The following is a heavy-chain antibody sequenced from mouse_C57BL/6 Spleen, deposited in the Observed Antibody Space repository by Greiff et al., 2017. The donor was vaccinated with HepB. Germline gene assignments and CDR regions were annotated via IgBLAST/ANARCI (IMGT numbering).Heavy chain of an antibody. Sequence: LQQSGAELVKPGASVKLSCKASGYTFTSYWMHWVKQRPGQGLEWIGMIHPNSGSTNYNETFKSKATLTVDKSSSTAYMQLSSLTSEDSAVYYCAREGVAHFDYWGQGTTLTVSS. J-gene: IGHJ2*01. CDR1: GYTFTSYW. V-gene: IGHV1-64*01. D-gene: IGHD1-1*02. CDR2: IHPNSGST. CDR3: AREGVAHFDY.